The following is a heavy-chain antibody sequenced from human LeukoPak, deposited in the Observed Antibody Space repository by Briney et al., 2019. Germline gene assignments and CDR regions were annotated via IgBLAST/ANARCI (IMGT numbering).Heavy chain of an antibody. J-gene: IGHJ5*02. CDR1: GFTFSTTN. D-gene: IGHD5-18*01. V-gene: IGHV3-66*02. CDR2: IAYSGDT. Sequence: GGSLRLSCAASGFTFSTTNMNWVRQAPGKGLEWISTIAYSGDTHYRDSVKGRFTISRDNSKNTLYLQMNSLRAEDTAVYYCARSVGYSYGHRFDPWGQGTLVTVSS. CDR3: ARSVGYSYGHRFDP.